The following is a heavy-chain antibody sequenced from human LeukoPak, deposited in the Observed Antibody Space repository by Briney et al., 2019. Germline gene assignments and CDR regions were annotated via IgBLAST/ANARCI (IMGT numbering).Heavy chain of an antibody. J-gene: IGHJ4*02. Sequence: SHTLSLTCAISGDSDSSKSVSWSSIRKSPSGGLEFLGRTRYTYTRMTVYSLSVQSRMTINADTSRNHVALRLNSVTPEDTALYYCVRDFNWGFDYWGQGTLVTVPS. CDR1: GDSDSSKSVS. V-gene: IGHV6-1*01. D-gene: IGHD7-27*01. CDR3: VRDFNWGFDY. CDR2: TRYTYTRMT.